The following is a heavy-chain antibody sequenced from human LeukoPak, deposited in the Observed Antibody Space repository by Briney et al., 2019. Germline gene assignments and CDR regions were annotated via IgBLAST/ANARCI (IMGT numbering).Heavy chain of an antibody. Sequence: SETLSLTCTVSGGSIRSSYYYWGWIRQPPGKGLEWIGSIYDSGSTYYNPSLKSRVTISVDTSKNQFSLKLNSVTAADTAVYYCATYSSSSGRNYYYYGMDVWGQGTTVTVSS. CDR2: IYDSGST. CDR1: GGSIRSSYYY. V-gene: IGHV4-39*01. J-gene: IGHJ6*02. D-gene: IGHD6-13*01. CDR3: ATYSSSSGRNYYYYGMDV.